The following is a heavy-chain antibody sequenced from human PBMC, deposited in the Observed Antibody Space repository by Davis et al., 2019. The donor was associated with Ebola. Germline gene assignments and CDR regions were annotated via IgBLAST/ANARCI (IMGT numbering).Heavy chain of an antibody. V-gene: IGHV3-23*01. Sequence: GESLKISCAASGFVFSSYVMSWVRRAPGKGLEWVSTLGLSDDKYYADSVKGRFTISRDNSKNTLYLQMNSLRAEDTAVYYCARGPLRYFDWLLGYWGQGTLVTVSS. J-gene: IGHJ4*02. CDR2: LGLSDDK. CDR3: ARGPLRYFDWLLGY. CDR1: GFVFSSYV. D-gene: IGHD3-9*01.